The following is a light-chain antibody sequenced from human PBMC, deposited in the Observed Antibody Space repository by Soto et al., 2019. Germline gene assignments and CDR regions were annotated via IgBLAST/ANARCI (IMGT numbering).Light chain of an antibody. CDR2: KES. CDR3: QQYNFYPWT. CDR1: QSISAW. Sequence: DIQMTQSPSTLSASVGDRVTITCRTSQSISAWLARYQQKSGQAPKLLIYKESSLESVTPLRFSVSGSGTEFTLTISSLQPDDFATYYCQQYNFYPWTFGQGTKVEIK. J-gene: IGKJ1*01. V-gene: IGKV1-5*03.